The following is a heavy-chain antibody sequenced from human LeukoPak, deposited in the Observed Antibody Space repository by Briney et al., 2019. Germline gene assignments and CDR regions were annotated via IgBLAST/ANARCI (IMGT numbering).Heavy chain of an antibody. J-gene: IGHJ4*02. V-gene: IGHV4-34*01. CDR2: INHSGST. CDR1: GGSFSGYY. D-gene: IGHD3-22*01. Sequence: LETLSLTCAVYGGSFSGYYWSWIRQPPGKGLEWIGEINHSGSTNYNPSLKSRVTISVDTSKNQFSLKLSSVTAADTAVYYCARGRYDSRIFDYWGQGTLVTVSS. CDR3: ARGRYDSRIFDY.